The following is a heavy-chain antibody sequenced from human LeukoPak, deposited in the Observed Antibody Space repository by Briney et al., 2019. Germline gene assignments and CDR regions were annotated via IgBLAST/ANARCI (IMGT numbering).Heavy chain of an antibody. V-gene: IGHV3-30*03. Sequence: GGSLRLSCAASGFSFSGYNMHWVRQAPGKGLEWMAVISYNGINEYYADSVKGRFTISRDNSKSTLLLQMNSLRAEDTAVYYCARFYGDYYGYYDYWGQGTLVTVSS. CDR1: GFSFSGYN. CDR3: ARFYGDYYGYYDY. CDR2: ISYNGINE. J-gene: IGHJ4*02. D-gene: IGHD4-17*01.